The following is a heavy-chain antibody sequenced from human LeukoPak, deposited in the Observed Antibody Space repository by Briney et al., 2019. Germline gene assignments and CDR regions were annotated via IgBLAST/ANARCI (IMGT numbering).Heavy chain of an antibody. J-gene: IGHJ4*02. V-gene: IGHV3-53*01. CDR2: LYRGGTT. CDR1: SSTVSTND. Sequence: GGSLRLSCAASSSTVSTNDMGWVRQAPGEGLDLVSLLYRGGTTYYADSVKGRFTISRDNSKNTLYLQMNSLRAEDTAVYYCARGRPGYYFDYWGQGTLVTVSS. CDR3: ARGRPGYYFDY.